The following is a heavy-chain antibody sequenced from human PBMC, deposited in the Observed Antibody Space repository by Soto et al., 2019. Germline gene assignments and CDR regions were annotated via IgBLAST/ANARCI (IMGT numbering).Heavy chain of an antibody. Sequence: PSETLSLTCTVSGGSISSSSYYWGWIRQPPGKGLEWIGSIYYSGSTYYNPSLKSRVTISVDTSKNQFSLKLSSVTAADTAVYYCARQGYGLRYWGQGTLVTVSS. D-gene: IGHD5-12*01. CDR3: ARQGYGLRY. V-gene: IGHV4-39*01. CDR2: IYYSGST. CDR1: GGSISSSSYY. J-gene: IGHJ4*02.